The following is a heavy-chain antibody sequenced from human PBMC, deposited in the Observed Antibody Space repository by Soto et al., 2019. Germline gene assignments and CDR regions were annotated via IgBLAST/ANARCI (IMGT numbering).Heavy chain of an antibody. D-gene: IGHD4-17*01. CDR3: ARAYNYGDYFLYYYYMDV. CDR1: GYTFTSYY. J-gene: IGHJ6*03. CDR2: INPSGGST. Sequence: ASVKVSCKASGYTFTSYYMHWVRQAPGQGLEWMGIINPSGGSTSYAQKFQGRVTMTRDTSTSTVYMELSSLRSEDTAVYYCARAYNYGDYFLYYYYMDVWGKGTTVTVSS. V-gene: IGHV1-46*03.